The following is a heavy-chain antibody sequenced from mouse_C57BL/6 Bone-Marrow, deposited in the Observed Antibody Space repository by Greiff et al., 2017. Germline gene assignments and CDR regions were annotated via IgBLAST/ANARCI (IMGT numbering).Heavy chain of an antibody. CDR1: GYVFTSYG. CDR2: IYPRSGNT. CDR3: AREGFDYSRQYAY. V-gene: IGHV1-81*01. Sequence: VQPQQSRAELARPGASVKLSSKASGYVFTSYGISWVKQRSGQGLEWIGEIYPRSGNTYCNEKYKGKATLTEVKSSNTAYMELRSLTSEDSAVYFCAREGFDYSRQYAYWGQGTLVTVSA. D-gene: IGHD2-5*01. J-gene: IGHJ3*01.